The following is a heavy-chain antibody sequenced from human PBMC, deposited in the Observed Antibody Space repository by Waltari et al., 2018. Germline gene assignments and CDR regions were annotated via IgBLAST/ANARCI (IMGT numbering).Heavy chain of an antibody. V-gene: IGHV1-2*06. CDR2: INPNSVCT. Sequence: QVQLVQSGAEVKKPGASVKVSCKASGYTFTGYYMHWVRQAPGQGLEWMGLINPNSVCTNYAQKFQGRVTMTRDTSISTAYMELSRLRSDDTAVYYCARDLVDTAMVNMDVWGKGTTVTVSS. J-gene: IGHJ6*04. CDR1: GYTFTGYY. D-gene: IGHD5-18*01. CDR3: ARDLVDTAMVNMDV.